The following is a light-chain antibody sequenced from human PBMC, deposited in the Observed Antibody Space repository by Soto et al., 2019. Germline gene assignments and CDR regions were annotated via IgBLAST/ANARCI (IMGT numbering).Light chain of an antibody. CDR2: GAS. CDR3: QQNDSSLYT. Sequence: EIVLTQSPGTLSLSPGERATLSCRASQSVSSSYLAWYQQKPGQAPRLLIYGASSRPTGIPARFSGSGSGTDFTLTISRLEPEDFAMYYCQQNDSSLYTFGQGTKLEIK. J-gene: IGKJ2*01. CDR1: QSVSSSY. V-gene: IGKV3-20*01.